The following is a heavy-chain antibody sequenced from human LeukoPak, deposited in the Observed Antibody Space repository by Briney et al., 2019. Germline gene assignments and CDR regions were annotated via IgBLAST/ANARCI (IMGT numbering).Heavy chain of an antibody. CDR3: ARALRRVVSRVYYYMDV. J-gene: IGHJ6*03. CDR2: IIPIFGTA. Sequence: SVKVSCKASGGTFSSYAISWVRQAPGQGLEWMGRIIPIFGTANYAQKFQGRVTITRNTSISTAYMELSSLRSEDTAVYYCARALRRVVSRVYYYMDVWGKGTTVTVSS. D-gene: IGHD2-15*01. V-gene: IGHV1-69*05. CDR1: GGTFSSYA.